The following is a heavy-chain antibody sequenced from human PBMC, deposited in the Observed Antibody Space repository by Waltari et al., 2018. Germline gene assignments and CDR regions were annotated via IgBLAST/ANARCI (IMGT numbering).Heavy chain of an antibody. D-gene: IGHD2-2*01. J-gene: IGHJ4*02. CDR3: ASQGYCSSTSCYPDY. V-gene: IGHV4-30-4*08. CDR1: GGSISSGDYY. Sequence: QVQLQESGPGLVKPSQTLSLTCTVSGGSISSGDYYWSWIRQPPGKGLEWIGYIYYSRSNYNNPSLKSRVTISVDTSKNQFSLKLSSVTAADTAVYYCASQGYCSSTSCYPDYWGQGTLVTVSS. CDR2: IYYSRSN.